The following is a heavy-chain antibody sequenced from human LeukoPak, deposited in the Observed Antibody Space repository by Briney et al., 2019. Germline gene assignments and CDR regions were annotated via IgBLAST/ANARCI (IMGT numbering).Heavy chain of an antibody. CDR3: AIDAIVRDYSYSDY. V-gene: IGHV1-2*02. Sequence: GASVKVSCKASGYTFTGYYIHWVRQVPGQGLEWMGWISPNSGGTNYAQKFQGRVTMTRDTSISTAYMELSRLRSDDTAVYYCAIDAIVRDYSYSDYWGQGTLVTVSS. CDR2: ISPNSGGT. J-gene: IGHJ4*02. CDR1: GYTFTGYY. D-gene: IGHD4-11*01.